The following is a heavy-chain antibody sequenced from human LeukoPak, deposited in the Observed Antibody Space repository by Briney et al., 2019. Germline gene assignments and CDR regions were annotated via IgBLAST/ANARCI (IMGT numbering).Heavy chain of an antibody. J-gene: IGHJ4*02. CDR3: AKDRPGDYYDSSGLDY. D-gene: IGHD3-22*01. V-gene: IGHV3-30*18. Sequence: GGSLRLSCAAPGFTFSSYGMHWVRQAPGKGLEWVAVISYDGSNKYYADSVEGRFTISRDNSKNTLYLQMNSLRAEDTAVYYCAKDRPGDYYDSSGLDYWGQGTLVTVSS. CDR1: GFTFSSYG. CDR2: ISYDGSNK.